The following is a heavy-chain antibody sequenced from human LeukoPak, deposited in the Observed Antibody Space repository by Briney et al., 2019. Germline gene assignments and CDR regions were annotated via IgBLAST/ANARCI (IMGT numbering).Heavy chain of an antibody. Sequence: SETLSLTCTVSGGSISGYYWSWIRQPPGKGLEWIAYIYYNGISNYNPSLKSRVIISVDSSKNQFSLKLSPVTAADTAVYYCARMDTFMVLAYWGQGTLVTVSS. CDR3: ARMDTFMVLAY. CDR2: IYYNGIS. J-gene: IGHJ4*02. D-gene: IGHD5-18*01. V-gene: IGHV4-59*01. CDR1: GGSISGYY.